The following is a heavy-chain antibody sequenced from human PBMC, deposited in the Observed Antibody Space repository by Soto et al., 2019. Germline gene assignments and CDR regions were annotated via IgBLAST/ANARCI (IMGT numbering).Heavy chain of an antibody. D-gene: IGHD6-13*01. Sequence: GGSLRLSCAASGLTFSDYYMTWVRQAPGKGLEWVSYIVIGSDYTNYADSVKGRFTISRDNAKNSLYLEMNSLRVEATAVYYCARLRARSWYLGGYLDYWGQGTLVTVSS. CDR2: IVIGSDYT. J-gene: IGHJ4*02. CDR1: GLTFSDYY. CDR3: ARLRARSWYLGGYLDY. V-gene: IGHV3-11*06.